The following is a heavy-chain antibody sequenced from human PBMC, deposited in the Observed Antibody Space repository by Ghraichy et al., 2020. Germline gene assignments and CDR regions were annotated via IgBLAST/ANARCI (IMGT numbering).Heavy chain of an antibody. CDR2: IIPIFGTA. CDR1: GGTFSSYA. D-gene: IGHD4-23*01. J-gene: IGHJ4*02. CDR3: ARDRVSHDYGGNSEDY. Sequence: SVKVSCKASGGTFSSYAISWVRQAPGQGLEWMGGIIPIFGTANYAQKFQGRVTITADESTSTAYMELSSLRSEDTAVYYCARDRVSHDYGGNSEDYWCQGTLVTVSS. V-gene: IGHV1-69*13.